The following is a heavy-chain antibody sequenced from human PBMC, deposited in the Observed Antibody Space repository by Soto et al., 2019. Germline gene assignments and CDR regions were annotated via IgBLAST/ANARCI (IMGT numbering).Heavy chain of an antibody. CDR1: GGTFSSYA. Sequence: QVQLVQSGAEVKKPGSSVKVSCKASGGTFSSYAISWVRQAPGQGLEWMGGIIPIFGTANYAQKFQGRVTITADESTSTAYMELSSLRSEDTAVYYCAREGNYYDSSGSFYCYFDLWGRGTLVTVSS. J-gene: IGHJ2*01. CDR3: AREGNYYDSSGSFYCYFDL. D-gene: IGHD3-22*01. V-gene: IGHV1-69*12. CDR2: IIPIFGTA.